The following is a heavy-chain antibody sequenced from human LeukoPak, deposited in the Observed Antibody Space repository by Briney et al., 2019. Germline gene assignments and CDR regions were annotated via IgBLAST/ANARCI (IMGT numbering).Heavy chain of an antibody. D-gene: IGHD3-9*01. CDR2: IYHSGTT. Sequence: AETLSLTCTVSNYSITSGYYWGWIRQPPGEGLEWIGIIYHSGTTYYDPSLKSRVTISVDTSKNQFSLNLSSLTAADTAVYYCATVSSSYDILYWGQGTLVTVSS. CDR1: NYSITSGYY. J-gene: IGHJ4*02. V-gene: IGHV4-38-2*02. CDR3: ATVSSSYDILY.